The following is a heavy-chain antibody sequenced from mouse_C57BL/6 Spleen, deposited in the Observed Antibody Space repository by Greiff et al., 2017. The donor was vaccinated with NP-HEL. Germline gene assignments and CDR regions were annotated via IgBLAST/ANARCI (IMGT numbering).Heavy chain of an antibody. CDR3: ARGDDYETYAMDY. Sequence: VQLQQSGPELVKPGASVKISCKASGYSFTDYNMNWVKQSNGKSLEWIGVLNPNYGTTSYNQKFKGKATWTVNQSYSTAYMQLNSHTSEDSAVDYCARGDDYETYAMDYWGQGTSVTVSS. CDR2: LNPNYGTT. V-gene: IGHV1-39*01. J-gene: IGHJ4*01. CDR1: GYSFTDYN. D-gene: IGHD2-4*01.